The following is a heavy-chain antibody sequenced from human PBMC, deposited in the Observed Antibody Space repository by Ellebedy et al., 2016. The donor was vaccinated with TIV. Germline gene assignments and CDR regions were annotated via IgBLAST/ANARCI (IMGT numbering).Heavy chain of an antibody. J-gene: IGHJ5*02. D-gene: IGHD6-19*01. CDR2: IIPIVDIP. CDR3: ARLNQWQGFDP. V-gene: IGHV1-69*04. CDR1: GGTFSNYA. Sequence: SVKVSXKASGGTFSNYAINWVRQAPGQGLEWMGRIIPIVDIPNYAQNFQGRVTITADKSTSTAYMELSSLRSEDTAIYYCARLNQWQGFDPWGQGTLVTVSS.